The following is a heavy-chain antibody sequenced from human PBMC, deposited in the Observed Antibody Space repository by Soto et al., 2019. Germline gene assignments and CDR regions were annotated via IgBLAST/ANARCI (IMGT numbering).Heavy chain of an antibody. J-gene: IGHJ5*02. CDR1: GYTFTGYY. Sequence: ASVKVSCKASGYTFTGYYMHWVRQAPGQGLEWMGWTNPNSGGTNYAQKFQGRVTMTRDTSISTAYMEPSRLRSDDTAVYYCARAGRIQLWLGWFDPWGQGTLVTVSS. CDR2: TNPNSGGT. CDR3: ARAGRIQLWLGWFDP. V-gene: IGHV1-2*02. D-gene: IGHD5-18*01.